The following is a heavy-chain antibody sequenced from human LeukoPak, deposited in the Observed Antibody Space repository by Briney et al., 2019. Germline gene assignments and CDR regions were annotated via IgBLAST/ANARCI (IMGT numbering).Heavy chain of an antibody. Sequence: GGSLRLSCAASGFTFSSYWMSWVRQAPGKGLEWVANIKQDGSEKYYVDSVKGRFTISRDNAKNSLYLQMNSLRAEDTAVCYCARGGAEFSLYYYGSGSYYNWFDPWGQGTLVTVSS. CDR2: IKQDGSEK. CDR1: GFTFSSYW. CDR3: ARGGAEFSLYYYGSGSYYNWFDP. V-gene: IGHV3-7*01. D-gene: IGHD3-10*01. J-gene: IGHJ5*02.